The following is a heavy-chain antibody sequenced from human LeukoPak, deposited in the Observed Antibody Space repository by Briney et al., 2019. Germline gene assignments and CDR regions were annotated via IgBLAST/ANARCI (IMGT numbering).Heavy chain of an antibody. J-gene: IGHJ4*02. CDR3: AKDKFVEMATSRLDY. Sequence: GGSLRLSCAASGFTFSSYAMSWVRQAPGKGLEWVSAISGSGGSTYYADSVKGRFTISRDNSKNALYLQMNSLRAEDTAVYYCAKDKFVEMATSRLDYWGQGTLVTVSS. V-gene: IGHV3-23*01. CDR2: ISGSGGST. D-gene: IGHD5-24*01. CDR1: GFTFSSYA.